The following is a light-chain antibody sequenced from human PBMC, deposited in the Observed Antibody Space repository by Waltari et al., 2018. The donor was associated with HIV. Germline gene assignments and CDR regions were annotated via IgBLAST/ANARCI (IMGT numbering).Light chain of an antibody. J-gene: IGLJ3*02. CDR1: SSAIVAYDS. V-gene: IGLV2-8*01. CDR2: EVT. CDR3: SSYGDSLRVL. Sequence: QSALTQPPSASGSPGQSVTISCTGSSSAIVAYDSVSWFQQHPRSAPKLLLYEVTRRPSTVSDRFSGSRSGSTAFLTVAGLQPDDEATYFCSSYGDSLRVLFGGGTNVTVL.